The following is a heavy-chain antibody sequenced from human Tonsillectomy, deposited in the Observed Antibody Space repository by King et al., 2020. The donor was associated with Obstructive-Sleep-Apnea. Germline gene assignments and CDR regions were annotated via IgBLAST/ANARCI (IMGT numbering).Heavy chain of an antibody. CDR2: INPNTGAT. Sequence: VQLVESGAEVKKPGASVKVSCKASGYTFTGYYMYWVRQAPGQGLEWMGRINPNTGATNYAQKFQGRLTMTRDRSIRTAYMELSRLEFDDTAVYYCARDLSSGVSGMDVWGQGTTVTVSS. CDR1: GYTFTGYY. J-gene: IGHJ6*02. CDR3: ARDLSSGVSGMDV. D-gene: IGHD3-10*01. V-gene: IGHV1-2*06.